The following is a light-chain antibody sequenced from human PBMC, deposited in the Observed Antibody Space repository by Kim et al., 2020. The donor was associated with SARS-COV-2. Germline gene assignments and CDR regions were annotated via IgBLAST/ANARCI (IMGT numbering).Light chain of an antibody. CDR2: QDN. J-gene: IGLJ2*01. Sequence: VAPGQAVSITCSGDKLGDKYACWYQQKPGQSPVLVIYQDNKRPSGIPERFSGSNSGNTATLIISGTQAMDEADYYCQAWDSSTSVVFGGGTQLTVL. V-gene: IGLV3-1*01. CDR1: KLGDKY. CDR3: QAWDSSTSVV.